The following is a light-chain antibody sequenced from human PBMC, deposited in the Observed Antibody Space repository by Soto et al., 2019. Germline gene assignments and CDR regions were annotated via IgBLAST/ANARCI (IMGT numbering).Light chain of an antibody. Sequence: IVLTQSPATLSLSPGERATLSCWASQTLDAMVAWYQQKSGQAPRLLIYSASARATGFPARFSGYGSGTDFTLTISSLQSEDLGVYYCQQYKDWPTTFGQGTKVEV. V-gene: IGKV3-15*01. CDR2: SAS. CDR3: QQYKDWPTT. CDR1: QTLDAM. J-gene: IGKJ1*01.